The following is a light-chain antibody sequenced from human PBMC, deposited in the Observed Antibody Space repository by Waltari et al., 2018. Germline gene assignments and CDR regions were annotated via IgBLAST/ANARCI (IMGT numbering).Light chain of an antibody. V-gene: IGLV10-54*01. CDR2: RDD. CDR3: STWDSSLSTWV. Sequence: QAGLTQPPSVSKELRQTATLTCTGDSTNVGDSGAAWLQLHQGHPPKLVSYRDDRRPSGISERFSVSRSGSIAFQTIAELQPEDEADYYCSTWDSSLSTWVFGGGTKLTVL. CDR1: STNVGDSG. J-gene: IGLJ3*02.